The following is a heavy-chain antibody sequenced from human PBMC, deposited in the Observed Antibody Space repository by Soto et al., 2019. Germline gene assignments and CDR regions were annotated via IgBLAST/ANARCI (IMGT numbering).Heavy chain of an antibody. V-gene: IGHV4-30-4*01. CDR2: IYYSGST. CDR3: ARDLSGDYYYYGMDV. D-gene: IGHD3-10*01. CDR1: GGSISSGDYY. Sequence: SETLSLTCTVSGGSISSGDYYWSWIRQPPGKGLEWLGYIYYSGSTYYNPSLKSRVTISVDTSKNQFSLKLSSVTAADTAVYYCARDLSGDYYYYGMDVWGQGTTVTSP. J-gene: IGHJ6*02.